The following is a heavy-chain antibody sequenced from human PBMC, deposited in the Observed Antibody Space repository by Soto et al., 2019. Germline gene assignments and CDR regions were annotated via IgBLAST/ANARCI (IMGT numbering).Heavy chain of an antibody. D-gene: IGHD4-17*01. Sequence: RASVKVSCKASGGTFSTYAISWVRQAPGQGLEWMGAILPIFGTPNYAQKFQDRVTITADESTSTAYMEMSSLRSDDTAVYYCARALGLRMTTVTPFDSWGQGTLVTVSS. CDR2: ILPIFGTP. V-gene: IGHV1-69*13. CDR3: ARALGLRMTTVTPFDS. J-gene: IGHJ4*02. CDR1: GGTFSTYA.